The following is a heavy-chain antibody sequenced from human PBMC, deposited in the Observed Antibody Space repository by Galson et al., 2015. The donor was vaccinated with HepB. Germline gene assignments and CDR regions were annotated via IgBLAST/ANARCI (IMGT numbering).Heavy chain of an antibody. CDR2: ISTDSLTI. CDR1: GFTFSSHA. J-gene: IGHJ4*02. D-gene: IGHD3-9*01. CDR3: ARKTKTGSHGGGVDY. V-gene: IGHV3-48*01. Sequence: SLRLSCAASGFTFSSHAMNWVRQAAGKGLEWVSSISTDSLTIYYGDSVKGRFTISRDNAKNSLYLQMNSLRAEDTAVCYCARKTKTGSHGGGVDYWGQGTLVTVSS.